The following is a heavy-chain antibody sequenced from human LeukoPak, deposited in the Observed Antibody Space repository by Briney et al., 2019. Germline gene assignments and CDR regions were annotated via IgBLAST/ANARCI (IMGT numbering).Heavy chain of an antibody. CDR2: IYYSGST. V-gene: IGHV4-59*08. CDR1: GGSISSYY. J-gene: IGHJ2*01. Sequence: SETLSLTRTVSGGSISSYYWSWIRQPPGKGLEWIGYIYYSGSTNYNPSLKSRVTISVDTSKNQFSLKLSSVTAADTAVYYCASLIAVPDWYFDLWGRGTLVTVSS. D-gene: IGHD6-19*01. CDR3: ASLIAVPDWYFDL.